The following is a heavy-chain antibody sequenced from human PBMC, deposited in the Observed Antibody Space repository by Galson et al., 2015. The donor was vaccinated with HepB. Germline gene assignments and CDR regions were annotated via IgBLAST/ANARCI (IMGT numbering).Heavy chain of an antibody. Sequence: SLRLSCAASGFIVKSSYMSWVHQAPGKGLQWVSTIYSGGHGYYTDSVKGRFSISRDTNKNTIFLQMNNLGADDTAVYYCASPFCIDSNCYPLWHWGQGTLVTVSS. D-gene: IGHD2-21*01. CDR3: ASPFCIDSNCYPLWH. CDR2: IYSGGHG. CDR1: GFIVKSSY. V-gene: IGHV3-53*01. J-gene: IGHJ4*02.